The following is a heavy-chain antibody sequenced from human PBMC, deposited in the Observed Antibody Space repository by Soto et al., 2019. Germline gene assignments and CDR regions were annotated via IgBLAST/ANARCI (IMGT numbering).Heavy chain of an antibody. D-gene: IGHD5-18*01. V-gene: IGHV3-33*01. Sequence: QVQLVESGGGVVQPGRSLRLSCAASGFTFSSYGMHWVRQAPGKGLEWVAVIWYDGSNKYYADSVKGRFIISRDNSKNTLYLQMNSLRAEDTAVYYCASEGYSYGFFDYWGQGTLVTVSS. CDR1: GFTFSSYG. CDR3: ASEGYSYGFFDY. CDR2: IWYDGSNK. J-gene: IGHJ4*02.